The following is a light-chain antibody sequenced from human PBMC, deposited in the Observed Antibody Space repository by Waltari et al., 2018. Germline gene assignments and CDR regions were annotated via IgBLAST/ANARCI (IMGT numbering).Light chain of an antibody. CDR3: QQYRSLPLT. Sequence: DIQLTQTPSSLSASVGDRLTITCQASQDTGDSLNWFQHKPGAPPELLIYSVSRLDYGVPSRFIGSRSGTNYSFSITNLQPDDIATYFCQQYRSLPLTFGQGTK. V-gene: IGKV1-33*01. CDR1: QDTGDS. J-gene: IGKJ2*01. CDR2: SVS.